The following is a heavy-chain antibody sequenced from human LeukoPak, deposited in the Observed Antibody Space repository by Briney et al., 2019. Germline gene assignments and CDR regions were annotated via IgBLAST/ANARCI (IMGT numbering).Heavy chain of an antibody. CDR1: GFTFSSYA. Sequence: GGSLRLSCAASGFTFSSYAMSWVRQAPGKGLEWVSAISGSGGSTYYADSVKGRFTISRDNSKNTLYLQMNSLRAEDTAVYYCARVPRSGYSYGGTFDYWGQGTLVTVSS. V-gene: IGHV3-23*01. J-gene: IGHJ4*02. CDR3: ARVPRSGYSYGGTFDY. D-gene: IGHD5-18*01. CDR2: ISGSGGST.